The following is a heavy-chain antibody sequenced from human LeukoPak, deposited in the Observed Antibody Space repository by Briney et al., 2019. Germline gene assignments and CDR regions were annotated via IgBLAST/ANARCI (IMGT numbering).Heavy chain of an antibody. CDR1: GYTFTSYY. CDR2: INPNSGGT. J-gene: IGHJ4*02. CDR3: ARARYCSGGSCYSYRFDY. D-gene: IGHD2-15*01. V-gene: IGHV1-2*02. Sequence: ASVKVSCKASGYTFTSYYMHWVRQAPGQGLEWMGWINPNSGGTNYAQKFQGRVTMTRDTSISTAYMELSRLRSDDTAVYYCARARYCSGGSCYSYRFDYWGQGTLVTVSS.